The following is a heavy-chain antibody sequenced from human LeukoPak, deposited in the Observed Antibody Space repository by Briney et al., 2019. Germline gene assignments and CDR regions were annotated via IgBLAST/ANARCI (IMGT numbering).Heavy chain of an antibody. J-gene: IGHJ4*02. Sequence: GGSLRLSCAASGFTFSDYYMSWIRQAPGKGLEWVSYISSSGSTIYYADPVKGRFTISRDNAKNSLYLQMNSLGAEDTAVYYCARDSNSSSWYSFDYWGQGTLVTVSS. D-gene: IGHD6-13*01. CDR2: ISSSGSTI. V-gene: IGHV3-11*01. CDR1: GFTFSDYY. CDR3: ARDSNSSSWYSFDY.